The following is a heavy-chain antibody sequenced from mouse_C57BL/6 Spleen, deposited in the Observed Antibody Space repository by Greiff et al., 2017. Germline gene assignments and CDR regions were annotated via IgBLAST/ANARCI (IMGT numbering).Heavy chain of an antibody. CDR2: ISSGGDYI. D-gene: IGHD3-3*01. CDR1: GFTFSSYA. CDR3: TRDGQDY. Sequence: EVKLMESGEGLVKPGGSLKLSCAASGFTFSSYAMSWFRQTPEKRLEWVAYISSGGDYIYYADTVKGRFTISRDNARNTLYLQMSSLKSADTAMYYCTRDGQDYWGQGTTLTVSS. V-gene: IGHV5-9-1*02. J-gene: IGHJ2*01.